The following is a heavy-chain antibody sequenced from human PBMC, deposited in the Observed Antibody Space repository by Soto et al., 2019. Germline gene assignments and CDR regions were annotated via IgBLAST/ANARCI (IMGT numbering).Heavy chain of an antibody. D-gene: IGHD2-15*01. CDR2: TRNKANSYTT. Sequence: GGSLRLSCAASGFTFSDHYMDWVRQAPGKGLEWVDRTRNKANSYTTEYAASVKGRFTISRDDSKNSLYLQMNSLKTEDTAVYYCARGSPPGYCSGGSCYSYFDYWGQGTLVTVSS. CDR1: GFTFSDHY. V-gene: IGHV3-72*01. J-gene: IGHJ4*02. CDR3: ARGSPPGYCSGGSCYSYFDY.